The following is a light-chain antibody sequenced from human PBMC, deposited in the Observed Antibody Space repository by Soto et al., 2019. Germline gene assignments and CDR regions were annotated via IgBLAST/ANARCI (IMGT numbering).Light chain of an antibody. V-gene: IGLV2-14*03. CDR1: NSDVGGYNY. CDR2: DAS. J-gene: IGLJ2*01. CDR3: SSYTSSSTVV. Sequence: QSVLTQPASVSGSPGQSITISCTGTNSDVGGYNYVSWYQHHPGKAPKFMIYDASNRPSGVSNRFSGSKSGNTASLTISGLQAEDEADYYCSSYTSSSTVVFGGGTQLTVL.